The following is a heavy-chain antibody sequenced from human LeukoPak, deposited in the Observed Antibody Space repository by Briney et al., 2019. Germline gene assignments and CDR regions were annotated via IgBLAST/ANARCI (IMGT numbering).Heavy chain of an antibody. CDR2: IYHSGST. Sequence: SGTLSLTCAVSGGSISSSNWWSWVRPPPGKGLEWIGEIYHSGSTNYNPSLKSRVTISVDKSKNQFSLKLSSVTAADTAVYYCARLRVGATGDFDYWGQGTLVTVSS. CDR3: ARLRVGATGDFDY. CDR1: GGSISSSNW. D-gene: IGHD1-26*01. J-gene: IGHJ4*02. V-gene: IGHV4-4*02.